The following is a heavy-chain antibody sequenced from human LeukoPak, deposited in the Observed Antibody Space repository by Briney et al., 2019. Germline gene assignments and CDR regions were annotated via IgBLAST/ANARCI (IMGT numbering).Heavy chain of an antibody. Sequence: SETLSLTCTVSGGSISSYYWSWIRQPAGKGLEWIGRIYTSGSTNYNPSLKSRVTMSVDTSKNQFSLKLSSVTAADTAVYYCARDSMGMITFGGVIVRDYYGMDVWGQGTTVTVSS. V-gene: IGHV4-4*07. CDR3: ARDSMGMITFGGVIVRDYYGMDV. CDR2: IYTSGST. CDR1: GGSISSYY. J-gene: IGHJ6*02. D-gene: IGHD3-16*02.